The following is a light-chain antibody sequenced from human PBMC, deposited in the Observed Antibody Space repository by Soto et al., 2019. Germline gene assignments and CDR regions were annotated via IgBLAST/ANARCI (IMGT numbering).Light chain of an antibody. V-gene: IGKV1D-8*01. CDR2: AAS. CDR3: PQYYSSPFT. CDR1: QGISSY. J-gene: IGKJ4*01. Sequence: VIGMTQSPSLIYASTGHRVTTSCLMSQGISSYLAWYQQKPGKAPELLIYAASTLQSGVPARFSGSGSGTDFTLTISCLEAEDVGTYYCPQYYSSPFTFGGGTKVDIK.